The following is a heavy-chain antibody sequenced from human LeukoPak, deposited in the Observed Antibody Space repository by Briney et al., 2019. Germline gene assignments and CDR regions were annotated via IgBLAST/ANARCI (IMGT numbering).Heavy chain of an antibody. Sequence: GRSLRLSCAASGFTFSSYAMHWVRQAPGKGLEWVAVISYDGSNKYYADSVKGRFTISRDNSKNTLYLQMNSLRAEDTAVYYCAREHDYNLYYYDYWGQGTLVTVSS. CDR2: ISYDGSNK. J-gene: IGHJ4*02. CDR1: GFTFSSYA. V-gene: IGHV3-30-3*01. D-gene: IGHD4-11*01. CDR3: AREHDYNLYYYDY.